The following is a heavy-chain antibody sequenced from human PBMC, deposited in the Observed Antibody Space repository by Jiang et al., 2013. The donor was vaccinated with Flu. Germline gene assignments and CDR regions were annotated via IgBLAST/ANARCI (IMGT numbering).Heavy chain of an antibody. CDR2: INHSGGT. J-gene: IGHJ4*02. V-gene: IGHV4-34*01. CDR3: AVNVYNTTGHHQFDY. Sequence: ETLSLTCAVSGGSFTTYYWTWIRQPPGKGLDWIGEINHSGGTNYNPSLKSRVTLSVDTSKKQSSLKLSSVIAADTAVYYCAVNVYNTTGHHQFDYWGQGTLVTVSS. D-gene: IGHD2/OR15-2a*01. CDR1: GGSFTTYY.